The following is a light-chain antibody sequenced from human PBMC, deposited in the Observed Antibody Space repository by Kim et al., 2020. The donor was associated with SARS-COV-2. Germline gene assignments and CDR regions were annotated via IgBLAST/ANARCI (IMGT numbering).Light chain of an antibody. CDR1: QSVSTAY. CDR3: QQCQTAPLT. J-gene: IGKJ4*01. V-gene: IGKV3-20*01. CDR2: ATS. Sequence: SPGERATLSCRASQSVSTAYLVWYQQKVGQAPRLLLYATSSRATGVPDRFSGSGSEAEFSLPISGLEPDDFAVYYCQQCQTAPLTFGGGTKVEIK.